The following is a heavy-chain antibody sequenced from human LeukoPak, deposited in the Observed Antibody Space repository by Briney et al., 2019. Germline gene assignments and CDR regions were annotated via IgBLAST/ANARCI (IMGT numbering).Heavy chain of an antibody. V-gene: IGHV3-23*01. CDR1: GLTFSSYT. J-gene: IGHJ4*02. CDR2: ISAGGGNT. CDR3: AVPQWELLN. D-gene: IGHD1-26*01. Sequence: GGSLRLSCAASGLTFSSYTMSWVRQAPGKGLEWVSAISAGGGNTYYADSVKGRFTISRDNSKNTLYLQTNSLRAEDTAVYSCAVPQWELLNWGQGTLVTVSS.